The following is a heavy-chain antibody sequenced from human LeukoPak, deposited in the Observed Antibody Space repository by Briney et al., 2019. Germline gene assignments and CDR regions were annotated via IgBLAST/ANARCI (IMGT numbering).Heavy chain of an antibody. D-gene: IGHD3-3*01. CDR1: GYTFTGYY. CDR3: ARDRTPTYYDFWSEGAQYYYYYYMDV. J-gene: IGHJ6*03. V-gene: IGHV1-2*02. Sequence: GASVKVSCKASGYTFTGYYMHWVRQAPGQGLGWMGWINPNSGGTNYAQKFQGRVTMTRDTSISTAYMELSRLRSDDTAVYYCARDRTPTYYDFWSEGAQYYYYYYMDVWGKGTTVTVSS. CDR2: INPNSGGT.